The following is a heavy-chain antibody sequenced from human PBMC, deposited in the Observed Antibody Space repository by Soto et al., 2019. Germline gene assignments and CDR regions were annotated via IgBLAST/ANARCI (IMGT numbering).Heavy chain of an antibody. CDR3: ATISRARIAVAGTLSFDY. CDR2: ISGSGGST. J-gene: IGHJ4*02. CDR1: GFTFSSYA. V-gene: IGHV3-23*01. Sequence: HPGGSLRLSXAASGFTFSSYAMSWVRQAPGKGLEWVSAISGSGGSTYYADSVKGRFTISRDNSKNTLYLQMNSLRAEDTAVYYCATISRARIAVAGTLSFDYWGQGTLVTVSS. D-gene: IGHD6-19*01.